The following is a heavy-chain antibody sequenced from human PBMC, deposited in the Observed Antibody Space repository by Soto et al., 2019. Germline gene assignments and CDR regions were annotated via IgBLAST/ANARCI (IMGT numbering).Heavy chain of an antibody. CDR1: GLTLSRYW. D-gene: IGHD2-15*01. V-gene: IGHV3-7*04. CDR2: IKEDGGKT. Sequence: EVQLVESGGGLVQPGGSLRLSCVASGLTLSRYWMSWVRQAPGKGLEWVANIKEDGGKTYYVDSVKGRFTISRDNAKTSVYLKMRSLRVEDKAVYYCSRDYSGPGPDWGQGTLVIVSS. CDR3: SRDYSGPGPD. J-gene: IGHJ4*02.